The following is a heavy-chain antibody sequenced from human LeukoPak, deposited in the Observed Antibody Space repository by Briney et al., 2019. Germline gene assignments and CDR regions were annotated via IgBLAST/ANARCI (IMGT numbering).Heavy chain of an antibody. Sequence: PSETLSLTCAVSGYSISSGYYWGWIRPPPGKGLEWIGSIYHSGSTYYNPSLKSRVTISVDTSKNQFSLKLSSVTAADTAVYYCARRGILDSFRYYYYMDVWGKGTTVTVSS. CDR1: GYSISSGYY. V-gene: IGHV4-38-2*01. CDR2: IYHSGST. J-gene: IGHJ6*03. D-gene: IGHD3-10*01. CDR3: ARRGILDSFRYYYYMDV.